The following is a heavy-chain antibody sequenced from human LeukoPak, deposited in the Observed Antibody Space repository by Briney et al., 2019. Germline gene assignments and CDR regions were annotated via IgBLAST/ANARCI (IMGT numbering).Heavy chain of an antibody. CDR3: ARMVRTTVTTDFDY. D-gene: IGHD4-17*01. V-gene: IGHV1-18*01. CDR2: ISAYNGNT. CDR1: GYTYTSYG. J-gene: IGHJ4*02. Sequence: ASVKVSCKASGYTYTSYGISWVRQAPGQGLEWLGWISAYNGNTNYAQKLQGRVTMTTDTSTSTAYMELRSLRSDDTAVYYCARMVRTTVTTDFDYWGQGTLVTVSS.